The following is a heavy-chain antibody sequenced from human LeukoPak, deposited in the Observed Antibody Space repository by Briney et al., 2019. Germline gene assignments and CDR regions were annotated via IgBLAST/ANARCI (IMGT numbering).Heavy chain of an antibody. CDR2: IYTSGST. CDR1: GGSISSYY. Sequence: SETLSLTCTVSGGSISSYYWSWIRQPAGKGLEWIGRIYTSGSTTYNPSLKSRVTMSVDTSKNQFSLKLSSVTAADTAVYYCARDEGSGRFDWFGPWGQGTLVTVSS. CDR3: ARDEGSGRFDWFGP. D-gene: IGHD3-10*01. V-gene: IGHV4-4*07. J-gene: IGHJ5*02.